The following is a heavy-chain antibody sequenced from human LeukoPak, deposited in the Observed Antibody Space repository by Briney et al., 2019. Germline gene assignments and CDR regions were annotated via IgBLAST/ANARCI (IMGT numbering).Heavy chain of an antibody. J-gene: IGHJ4*02. D-gene: IGHD3-3*01. CDR1: GYTFTGYY. CDR2: INPNSGGT. V-gene: IGHV1-2*06. Sequence: ASVTVSFTASGYTFTGYYMHWVRQAPGQGLEWMGRINPNSGGTNYAQKFQGRVTMTRDTSISTAYMELSRLRSDDTAVYYCARGRRAERITIFGVAIDYWGQGTLVTVSS. CDR3: ARGRRAERITIFGVAIDY.